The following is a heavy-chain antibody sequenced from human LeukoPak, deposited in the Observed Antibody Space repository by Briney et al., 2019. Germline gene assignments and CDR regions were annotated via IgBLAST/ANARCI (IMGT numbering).Heavy chain of an antibody. CDR1: GGSISSYY. J-gene: IGHJ4*02. D-gene: IGHD2-21*02. CDR3: ARHPSVRGRDYVLYYFDY. Sequence: SETLSLTCTVSGGSISSYYWSWIRQPPGKGLEWIGYIYYSGSTNYNPSLKSRVTISVDTSKNQFSLKLSSVTAADTAMYYCARHPSVRGRDYVLYYFDYWGQGTLVTVSS. CDR2: IYYSGST. V-gene: IGHV4-59*08.